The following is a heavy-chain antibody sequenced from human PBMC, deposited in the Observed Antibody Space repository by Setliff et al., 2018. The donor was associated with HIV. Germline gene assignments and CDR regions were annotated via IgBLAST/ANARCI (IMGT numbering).Heavy chain of an antibody. J-gene: IGHJ5*02. CDR3: ARRSDWFDP. CDR2: IYTSGNT. Sequence: ETLSLTCTVSGGSISISDWSWIRQPPGKGLEWIGCIYTSGNTNYDPSLKSRVTISVDTSKNQFSLKLASVTAADMAVYFCARRSDWFDPWGQGTLVTVSS. CDR1: GGSISISD. V-gene: IGHV4-4*09.